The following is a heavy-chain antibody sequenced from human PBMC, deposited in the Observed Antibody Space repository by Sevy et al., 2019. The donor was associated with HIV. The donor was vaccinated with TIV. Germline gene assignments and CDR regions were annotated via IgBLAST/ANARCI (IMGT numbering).Heavy chain of an antibody. Sequence: GGSLRLSCAASGFTFSSYGIHWVRQAPGKGLEWVAVISYDGSNKYYADSVKGRFTISRDNSKNTLYLQMNSLRPEEKGVYYCAKDNYDSSGYYLEYFDHWGQGTLVTVSS. CDR1: GFTFSSYG. CDR2: ISYDGSNK. D-gene: IGHD3-22*01. J-gene: IGHJ1*01. V-gene: IGHV3-30*18. CDR3: AKDNYDSSGYYLEYFDH.